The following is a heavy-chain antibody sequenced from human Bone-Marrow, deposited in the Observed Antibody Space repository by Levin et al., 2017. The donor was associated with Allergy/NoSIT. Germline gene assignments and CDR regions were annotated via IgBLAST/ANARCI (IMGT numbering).Heavy chain of an antibody. D-gene: IGHD3-3*01. CDR1: GFTFSSYW. Sequence: GGSLRLSCAASGFTFSSYWMSWVRQAPGKGLEWVANIKQDGSEKYYVDSVKGRFTISRDNAKNSLYLQMNSLRAEDTAVYYCARVFQANYDFWSGYLSDAFDIWGQGTMVTVSS. CDR3: ARVFQANYDFWSGYLSDAFDI. V-gene: IGHV3-7*03. CDR2: IKQDGSEK. J-gene: IGHJ3*02.